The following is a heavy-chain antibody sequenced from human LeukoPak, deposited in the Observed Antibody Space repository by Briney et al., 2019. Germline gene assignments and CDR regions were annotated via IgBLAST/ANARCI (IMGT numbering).Heavy chain of an antibody. CDR3: TRLSGQVGAPDFDY. J-gene: IGHJ4*02. CDR1: GFTFSGSA. CDR2: IRSKANSYAT. D-gene: IGHD1-26*01. V-gene: IGHV3-73*01. Sequence: GGSLRLSCAASGFTFSGSAMHWVRQASGKGLEWVGRIRSKANSYATAYAASVKGRFTISRGDSKNTAYLQMNSLKTEDTAVYYCTRLSGQVGAPDFDYWGQGTLVTVSS.